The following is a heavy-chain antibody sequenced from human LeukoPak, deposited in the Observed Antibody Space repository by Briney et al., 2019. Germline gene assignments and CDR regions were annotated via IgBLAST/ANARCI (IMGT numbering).Heavy chain of an antibody. D-gene: IGHD3-22*01. J-gene: IGHJ4*02. CDR3: AKERLSSGYFDY. CDR2: ISGSGGRT. V-gene: IGHV3-23*01. Sequence: GGSLRLSCAASGFTFSTYAMSWVRQAPGKGLEWVSAISGSGGRTYYADSVKGQFTISRDNSKNTLYLQMNSLRAEDTAVYYCAKERLSSGYFDYWGQGTLVTVSS. CDR1: GFTFSTYA.